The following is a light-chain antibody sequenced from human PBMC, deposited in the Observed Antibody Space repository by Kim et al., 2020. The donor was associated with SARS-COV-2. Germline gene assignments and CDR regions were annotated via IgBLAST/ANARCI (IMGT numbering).Light chain of an antibody. V-gene: IGKV3-20*01. J-gene: IGKJ2*01. Sequence: EIVLSQSPGTRSLSPGERATLSCRASQSVSSNYLAWYQQKPGQAPRLLIYGASSRATGVPERFSGSGSGTDFILTISRLEPEDFAVYYCQQYGSSPGTFGQGTKLEIK. CDR3: QQYGSSPGT. CDR2: GAS. CDR1: QSVSSNY.